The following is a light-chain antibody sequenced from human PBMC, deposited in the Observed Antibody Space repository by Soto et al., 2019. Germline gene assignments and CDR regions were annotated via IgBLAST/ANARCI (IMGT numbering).Light chain of an antibody. Sequence: QSALTQPPSASVSPGQSVTISCTGTSRDIGRYNYVSWYQQHPGKTHKLIIYEVTKRPSGVPDRFSASNPGNTASLTVYGLQAEDEADYYCSSHAGSNPFYVFGSGTKLTVL. V-gene: IGLV2-8*01. J-gene: IGLJ1*01. CDR1: SRDIGRYNY. CDR2: EVT. CDR3: SSHAGSNPFYV.